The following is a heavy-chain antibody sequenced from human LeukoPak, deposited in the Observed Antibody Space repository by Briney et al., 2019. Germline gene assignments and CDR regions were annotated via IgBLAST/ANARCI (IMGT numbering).Heavy chain of an antibody. CDR1: GFIFSTYW. J-gene: IGHJ4*02. D-gene: IGHD4-17*01. V-gene: IGHV3-7*01. CDR2: IKQDGSEK. CDR3: ARLLLATARYYFDY. Sequence: GGSLRLSCAAYGFIFSTYWMSWDRQAPGKGLEWVANIKQDGSEKYHVVSVKGRFTISRDNAKNSLYLQMNSLRAEDTAVYYCARLLLATARYYFDYWGQGTLVTVSS.